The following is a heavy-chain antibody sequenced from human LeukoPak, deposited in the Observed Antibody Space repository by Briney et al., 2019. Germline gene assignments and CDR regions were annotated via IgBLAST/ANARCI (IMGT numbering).Heavy chain of an antibody. V-gene: IGHV4-61*02. D-gene: IGHD6-19*01. CDR2: IYTSGST. CDR1: GGSISSGSYY. Sequence: SQTLSLTGTVSGGSISSGSYYWSWIRQPAGKGLEWIGRIYTSGSTNYNPSLKSRVTISVDTSKNQFSLKLSSVTAADTAVYYCARGGSGWYSYWGQGTLVTVSS. CDR3: ARGGSGWYSY. J-gene: IGHJ4*02.